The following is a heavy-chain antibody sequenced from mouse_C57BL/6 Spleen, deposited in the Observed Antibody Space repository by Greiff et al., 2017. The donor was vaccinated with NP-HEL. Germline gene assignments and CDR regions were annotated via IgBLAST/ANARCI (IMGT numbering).Heavy chain of an antibody. Sequence: EVKLMESGGGLVKPGGSLKLSCAASGFTFSSYAMSWVRQTPEKRLEWVATISDGGSYTYYPDNVKGRFTISRDNAKNNLYLQMSHLKSEDTAMYYCARDAIDSSGRRFAYWGQGTLVTVSA. D-gene: IGHD3-2*02. CDR1: GFTFSSYA. CDR3: ARDAIDSSGRRFAY. J-gene: IGHJ3*01. V-gene: IGHV5-4*01. CDR2: ISDGGSYT.